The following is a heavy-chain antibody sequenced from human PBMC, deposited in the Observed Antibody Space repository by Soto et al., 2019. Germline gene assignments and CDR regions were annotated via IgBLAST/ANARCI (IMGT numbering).Heavy chain of an antibody. J-gene: IGHJ3*02. CDR3: STGRDADYPFDI. CDR1: GFTFSDHY. V-gene: IGHV3-72*01. D-gene: IGHD4-17*01. CDR2: IRNKANSYTT. Sequence: EVQLVESGGGLVQPGGSLRLSCAVSGFTFSDHYMDWVRQAPGKGLEWVGHIRNKANSYTTEYAASVRGRFTISRDDSKHSLYLHMNSLITEDTAVDYCSTGRDADYPFDIWGQGTMVTVSS.